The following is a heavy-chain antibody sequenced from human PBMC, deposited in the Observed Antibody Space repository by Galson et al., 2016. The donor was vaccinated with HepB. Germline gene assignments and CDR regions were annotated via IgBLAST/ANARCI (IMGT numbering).Heavy chain of an antibody. CDR1: GFTFSAFN. J-gene: IGHJ4*02. CDR2: IHYSRTYT. V-gene: IGHV3-21*06. Sequence: SLRLSCAASGFTFSAFNMNWVRQAPGKGLEWVSSIHYSRTYTHYAESVKGRFTISRDNAKNSLYLEMNSLRAEDTAVYYCARDPPRHLPAIGFDYWGQGALVTVSS. CDR3: ARDPPRHLPAIGFDY.